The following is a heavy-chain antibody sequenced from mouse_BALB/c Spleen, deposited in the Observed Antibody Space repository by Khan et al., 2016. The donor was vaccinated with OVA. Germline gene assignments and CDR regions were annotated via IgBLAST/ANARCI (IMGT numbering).Heavy chain of an antibody. CDR3: ASLAYYYGSGGFAN. CDR1: GFTFSTYG. D-gene: IGHD1-1*01. J-gene: IGHJ3*01. CDR2: ISTGGHYT. Sequence: EVELVESGGDLVKPGGSLKLSCAASGFTFSTYGMSWVRQTPDKRLEWVATISTGGHYTYYPDSVKGRFTISRDNAKNTLYLQMTSLKSEDTAIFYCASLAYYYGSGGFANWGQGTLVTVSA. V-gene: IGHV5-6*01.